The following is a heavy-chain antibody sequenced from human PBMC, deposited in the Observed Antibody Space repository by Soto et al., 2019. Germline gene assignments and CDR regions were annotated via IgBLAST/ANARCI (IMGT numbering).Heavy chain of an antibody. V-gene: IGHV1-18*01. CDR3: ATIFGVVNDY. CDR2: ISTYSGNT. J-gene: IGHJ4*02. Sequence: QVQLVQSGTEVKKPGASVKVSCKASGYTFISQAISWVRQAPGQGLEWMGWISTYSGNTNYAQKFQGRVTMTADTSTSTAYMELSSLRSDDTAVYYCATIFGVVNDYWGQGPLVIVSS. D-gene: IGHD3-3*01. CDR1: GYTFISQA.